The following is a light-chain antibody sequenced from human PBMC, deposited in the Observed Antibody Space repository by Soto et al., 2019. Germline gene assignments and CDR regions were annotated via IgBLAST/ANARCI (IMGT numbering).Light chain of an antibody. Sequence: IVLTQSPGTLSLSPGERATLSCRASQSISSSYLAWYQQKPGQAPRLLIYGASNRATAIPDRFSGSGSGTDFTLTISRLEPEDFAVYYCQQYNNWWTFGQGTKVDIK. CDR3: QQYNNWWT. CDR1: QSISSSY. J-gene: IGKJ1*01. CDR2: GAS. V-gene: IGKV3-20*01.